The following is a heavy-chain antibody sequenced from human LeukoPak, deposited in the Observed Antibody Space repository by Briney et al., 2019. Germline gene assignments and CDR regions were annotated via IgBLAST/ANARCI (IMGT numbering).Heavy chain of an antibody. D-gene: IGHD4-17*01. CDR1: GFTFSSYA. J-gene: IGHJ4*02. CDR2: ISSDGNTK. V-gene: IGHV3-30-3*01. CDR3: AKELTVTYYSWYYFDY. Sequence: PGGSLRLSCAASGFTFSSYAMHWVRQAPGEGLEWAAVISSDGNTKYYADSVKGRFTISRDNAKNSLYLQMNSLRAEDTAVYYCAKELTVTYYSWYYFDYWGQGTLVTVSS.